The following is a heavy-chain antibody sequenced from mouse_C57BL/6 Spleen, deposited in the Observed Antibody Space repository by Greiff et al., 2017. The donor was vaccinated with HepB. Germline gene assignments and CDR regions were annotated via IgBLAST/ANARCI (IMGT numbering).Heavy chain of an antibody. CDR1: GYTFTSYG. CDR2: IYPRSGNT. J-gene: IGHJ4*01. D-gene: IGHD1-1*01. CDR3: ATITTVVGYAMDY. V-gene: IGHV1-81*01. Sequence: VQLQPSGAELARPGASVKLSCKASGYTFTSYGIRWVKQRTGQGLEWIGEIYPRSGNTYYNEKFKGKATLTADKSSSTAYMELRSLTSEDSAVYFCATITTVVGYAMDYWGQGASVTVSS.